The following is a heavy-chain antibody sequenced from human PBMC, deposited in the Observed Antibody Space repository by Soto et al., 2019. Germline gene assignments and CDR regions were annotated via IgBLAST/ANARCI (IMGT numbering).Heavy chain of an antibody. CDR3: ARDDVLVPAAMSLRRYYYYGMDV. V-gene: IGHV1-3*01. Sequence: GASVKVSCKASGYTFTSYAMHWVRQAPGQRLEWMGWINAGNGNTKYSQKFQGRVTITRDTSASTAYMELSSLRSEDTAVYYCARDDVLVPAAMSLRRYYYYGMDVWGQGTKVTVSS. D-gene: IGHD2-2*01. CDR2: INAGNGNT. J-gene: IGHJ6*02. CDR1: GYTFTSYA.